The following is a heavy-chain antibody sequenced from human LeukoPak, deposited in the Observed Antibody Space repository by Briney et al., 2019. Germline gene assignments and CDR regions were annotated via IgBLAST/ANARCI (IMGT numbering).Heavy chain of an antibody. CDR2: ISYDGSNK. CDR1: GFTFSSYA. V-gene: IGHV3-30-3*01. D-gene: IGHD3-3*01. CDR3: TRDRDFWSGYYGGGAFDI. Sequence: PGRSLRLSCAASGFTFSSYAMHWVRQAPGKGLEWVAVISYDGSNKYYADSVKGRFTISRDDSKSIAYPQMNSLKTEDTAVYYCTRDRDFWSGYYGGGAFDIWGQGTMVTVSS. J-gene: IGHJ3*02.